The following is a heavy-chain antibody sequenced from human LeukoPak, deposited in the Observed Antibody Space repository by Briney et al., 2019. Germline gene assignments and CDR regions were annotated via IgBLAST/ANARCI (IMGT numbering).Heavy chain of an antibody. CDR1: GFTFSSYA. V-gene: IGHV3-53*01. CDR3: ASGLEIAALDY. D-gene: IGHD6-13*01. Sequence: PGGSLRLSCAASGFTFSSYAMSWVRQAPGKGLEWVSVIYSGGSTYYADSVKGRFTISRDNSKNTLYLQMNSLRAEDTAVYYCASGLEIAALDYWGQGTLVTVSS. J-gene: IGHJ4*02. CDR2: IYSGGST.